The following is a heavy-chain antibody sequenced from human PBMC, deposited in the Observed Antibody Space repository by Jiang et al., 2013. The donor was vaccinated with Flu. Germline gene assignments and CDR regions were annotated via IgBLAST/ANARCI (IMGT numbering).Heavy chain of an antibody. CDR2: VSGSGATT. CDR3: AKGSRVAGTRYYFDY. J-gene: IGHJ4*02. CDR1: GFTFSSFA. Sequence: VQLVESGGGLVQPGGSLRLSCAASGFTFSSFAMNWVRQAPGKGLECVSTVSGSGATTNYADSVKGRFTISRDNSKNTVYLQMNSLRAEDTAVYYCAKGSRVAGTRYYFDYWGQGTLVTV. D-gene: IGHD6-19*01. V-gene: IGHV3-23*04.